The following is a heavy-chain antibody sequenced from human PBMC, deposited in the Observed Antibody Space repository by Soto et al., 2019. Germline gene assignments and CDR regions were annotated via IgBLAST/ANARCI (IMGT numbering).Heavy chain of an antibody. Sequence: QVQLVQSGTEVKKPGASVKVSCKASGYTFTSYGISWVRQAPGQGLEWMGWISAYNGNTNYAQKFQDRVTMTTDTSTSTASMELRSLRSDDTAVYYCARAAYEILTGYYRRWGQGTLVTVSS. V-gene: IGHV1-18*01. CDR1: GYTFTSYG. D-gene: IGHD3-9*01. J-gene: IGHJ4*02. CDR3: ARAAYEILTGYYRR. CDR2: ISAYNGNT.